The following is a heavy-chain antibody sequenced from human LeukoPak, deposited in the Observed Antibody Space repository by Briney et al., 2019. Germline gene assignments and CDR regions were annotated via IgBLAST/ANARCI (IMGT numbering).Heavy chain of an antibody. CDR1: GFTYSSYG. J-gene: IGHJ4*02. V-gene: IGHV3-33*01. D-gene: IGHD2/OR15-2a*01. Sequence: GGSLRLSCAAAGFTYSSYGMHWVRQAPGKGMEWVAFIWYDGSNKCYADSVKGRFTISRDNSKNTVYLQMNSLRVEDTAVYYCARELSPAVKFYFDSWGQGTQVTVSS. CDR3: ARELSPAVKFYFDS. CDR2: IWYDGSNK.